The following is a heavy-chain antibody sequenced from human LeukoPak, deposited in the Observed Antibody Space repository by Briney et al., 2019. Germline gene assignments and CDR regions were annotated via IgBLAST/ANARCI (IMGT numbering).Heavy chain of an antibody. CDR2: ISYDESDK. D-gene: IGHD2-15*01. V-gene: IGHV3-30*18. J-gene: IGHJ6*02. CDR1: GFTFSNYG. CDR3: AKGVVAATNAAYYGMDV. Sequence: GGSLRLSCAASGFTFSNYGMHWVRQAPGKGLEWVAVISYDESDKYHADSVKGRFTISRDNSKNTLYLQMNSLRPEDTAVYYCAKGVVAATNAAYYGMDVWGQGTTVTVSS.